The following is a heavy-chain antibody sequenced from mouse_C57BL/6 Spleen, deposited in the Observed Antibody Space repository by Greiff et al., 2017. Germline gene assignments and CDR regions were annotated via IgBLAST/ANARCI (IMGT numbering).Heavy chain of an antibody. CDR1: GYAFTNYL. D-gene: IGHD2-2*01. V-gene: IGHV1-54*01. CDR3: ARSYGYDEYYFDY. Sequence: VQLQQSGAELVRPGTSVKVSCKASGYAFTNYLIEWVKQRPGQGLEWSGVINPGSGGTNYNEKFKGKATLTADKSSSSAYMQLSSLTSEDSAVYFCARSYGYDEYYFDYWGQGTTLTVSS. CDR2: INPGSGGT. J-gene: IGHJ2*01.